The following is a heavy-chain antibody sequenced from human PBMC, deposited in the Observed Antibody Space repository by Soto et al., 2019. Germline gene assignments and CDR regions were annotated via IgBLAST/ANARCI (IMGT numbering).Heavy chain of an antibody. Sequence: PSETLSLTCTVSGGSISSGGYYWSWIRQHPGKGLEWIGYIYYSGSTYYNPSLKSRVTISVDTSKNQFSLKLSSVTAADTAVYYCARTNYYDSSGYWEPDAFDIWGQGTMVTVSS. CDR3: ARTNYYDSSGYWEPDAFDI. CDR1: GGSISSGGYY. V-gene: IGHV4-31*03. D-gene: IGHD3-22*01. CDR2: IYYSGST. J-gene: IGHJ3*02.